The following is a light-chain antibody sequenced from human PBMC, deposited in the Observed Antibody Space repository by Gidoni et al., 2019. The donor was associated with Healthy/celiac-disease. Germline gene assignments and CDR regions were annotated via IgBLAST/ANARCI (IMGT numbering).Light chain of an antibody. Sequence: DIQMTQSPSSLSASAGDRVTITCRASQSISSYLNWYQQKPGKAPKLLIYAASSLQSGVPSRFSDSGSGTDFTLTISSLQPEDFATYYCQQSYSTPLTFGGGTKVEIK. V-gene: IGKV1-39*01. J-gene: IGKJ4*01. CDR1: QSISSY. CDR2: AAS. CDR3: QQSYSTPLT.